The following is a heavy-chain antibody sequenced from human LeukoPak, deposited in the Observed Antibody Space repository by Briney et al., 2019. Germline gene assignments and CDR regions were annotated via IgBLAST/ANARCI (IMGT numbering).Heavy chain of an antibody. CDR2: IYYSGST. J-gene: IGHJ4*02. CDR1: GGSISSYY. CDR3: ARKDGRDSSGYYTYFDY. Sequence: PSETLSLTCTVSGGSISSYYWSWIRQPPGKGLEWIGYIYYSGSTNYNPSLKSRVTISVDTSKNQFSLKLSSVTAAGTAVYYCARKDGRDSSGYYTYFDYWGQGTLVTVSS. D-gene: IGHD3-22*01. V-gene: IGHV4-59*01.